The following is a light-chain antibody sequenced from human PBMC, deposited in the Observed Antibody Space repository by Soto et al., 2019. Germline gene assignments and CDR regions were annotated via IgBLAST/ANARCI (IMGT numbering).Light chain of an antibody. CDR2: KAS. Sequence: DIQMTQSPSTLSASVGDRVTITCRASQSIATWLAWYQQKPGKAPKLLIYKASTLESGVTSRFSGSGSATDFTLTISSLQPDDFATYYCQQYNTYPLTFGGGTKVEIK. CDR3: QQYNTYPLT. V-gene: IGKV1-5*03. J-gene: IGKJ4*01. CDR1: QSIATW.